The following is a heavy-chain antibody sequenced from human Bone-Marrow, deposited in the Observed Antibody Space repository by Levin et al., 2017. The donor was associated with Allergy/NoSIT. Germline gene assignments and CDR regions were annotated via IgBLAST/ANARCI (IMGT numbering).Heavy chain of an antibody. V-gene: IGHV5-51*01. J-gene: IGHJ3*02. CDR2: VFPSDSEA. CDR3: ARGATADTYYAFDI. CDR1: GYSFTSYW. Sequence: GGSLRLSCKGAGYSFTSYWIAWVRRMPGKGLEWMGMVFPSDSEARYSPSFQGQVTMSADKSIRTAYLQWSSLKASDTAMYYCARGATADTYYAFDIWGQGTMVIVSS. D-gene: IGHD6-13*01.